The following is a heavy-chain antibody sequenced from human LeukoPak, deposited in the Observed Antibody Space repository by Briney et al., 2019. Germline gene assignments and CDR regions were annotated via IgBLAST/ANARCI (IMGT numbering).Heavy chain of an antibody. V-gene: IGHV4-39*07. CDR3: AREVDIVVVPAANHFDY. Sequence: SETLSLTCTVSGGSISSSSYYWGWIRQPPGKGLEWIGSIYYSGSTYYNPSLKSRVTISVDTSKNQFSLKLSSVTAADTAVYYCAREVDIVVVPAANHFDYWGQGTLVTVSS. CDR1: GGSISSSSYY. D-gene: IGHD2-2*01. CDR2: IYYSGST. J-gene: IGHJ4*02.